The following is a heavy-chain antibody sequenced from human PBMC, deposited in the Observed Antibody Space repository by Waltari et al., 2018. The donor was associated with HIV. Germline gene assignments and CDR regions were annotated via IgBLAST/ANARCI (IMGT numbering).Heavy chain of an antibody. CDR3: ARVPQQLVLSSYWYFDL. CDR1: GGSIRNSY. CDR2: LFYTGST. V-gene: IGHV4-59*01. Sequence: QVQLQESGPGLVKPSETLSLTCTISGGSIRNSYWSWIRQPPGKGLEWIGSLFYTGSTNSTPALESRGTISVDTSKNQFSLKLSSVTAADTAVYYCARVPQQLVLSSYWYFDLWGRGTLVTVSS. J-gene: IGHJ2*01. D-gene: IGHD6-13*01.